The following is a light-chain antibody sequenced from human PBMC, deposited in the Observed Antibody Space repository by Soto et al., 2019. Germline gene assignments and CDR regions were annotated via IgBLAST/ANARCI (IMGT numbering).Light chain of an antibody. V-gene: IGKV3-15*01. CDR1: QSVSKWY. CDR3: QQYNDWPPWT. CDR2: GTS. J-gene: IGKJ1*01. Sequence: DIVFTQSPCTLPLSPGERATLSCRASQSVSKWYVAWYQVKPGQAPRLVIYGTSTRATGVPARFSGSGSGTEFTLSISSLQSEDFAVYYCQQYNDWPPWTFGQGTKVDIK.